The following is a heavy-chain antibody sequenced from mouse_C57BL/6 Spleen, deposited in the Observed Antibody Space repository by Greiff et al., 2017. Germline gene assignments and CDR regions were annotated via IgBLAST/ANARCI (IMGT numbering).Heavy chain of an antibody. CDR3: ARGDATGGYYAMDY. Sequence: QVQLQQPGAELVKPGASVKLSCKASGYTFTSYWMHWVKQRPGRGLEWIGRIDPNSGGTKYNEKFKSKATLTVDTPSSTAYMQLSSLTSEDSAVYDCARGDATGGYYAMDYWGQGTSVTVSS. D-gene: IGHD1-1*01. CDR2: IDPNSGGT. CDR1: GYTFTSYW. V-gene: IGHV1-62-3*01. J-gene: IGHJ4*01.